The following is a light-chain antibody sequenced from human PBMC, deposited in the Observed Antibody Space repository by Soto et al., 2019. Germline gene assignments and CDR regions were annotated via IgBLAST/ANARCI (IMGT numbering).Light chain of an antibody. Sequence: SALTQPASVSGSPGQSITISCTGTSSDVGSYNLVSWYQQHPGKAPKLMIYEVSKRPSGVSNRFSGSKSGNTASLTISGLQAEDEADYYCCSYAGSSTFGVVFGGGTKLTVL. CDR3: CSYAGSSTFGVV. V-gene: IGLV2-23*02. J-gene: IGLJ2*01. CDR1: SSDVGSYNL. CDR2: EVS.